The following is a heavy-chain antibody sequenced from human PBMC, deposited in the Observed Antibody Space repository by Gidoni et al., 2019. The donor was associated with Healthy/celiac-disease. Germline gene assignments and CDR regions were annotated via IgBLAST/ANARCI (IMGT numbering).Heavy chain of an antibody. V-gene: IGHV3-23*01. D-gene: IGHD2-2*01. CDR1: GFTFRSYA. CDR2: ISGSGGST. J-gene: IGHJ4*02. CDR3: AKDRRVPSRARTRGFDY. Sequence: EVQLLESGGGLVQPGGSLRLPCAASGFTFRSYAMSGVRQAPGQGLEWVSAISGSGGSTYYADSVKGRFTISRDNSKNTLYLQMNSLRAEDTAVYYCAKDRRVPSRARTRGFDYWGQGTLVTVSS.